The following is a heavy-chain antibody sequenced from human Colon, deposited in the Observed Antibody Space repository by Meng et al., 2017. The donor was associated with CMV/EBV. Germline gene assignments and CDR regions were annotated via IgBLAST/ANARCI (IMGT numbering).Heavy chain of an antibody. V-gene: IGHV3-7*03. CDR2: IKEDGSEK. J-gene: IGHJ4*01. CDR3: AKALNLVVPAAAYFHS. CDR1: RFTFNTYW. D-gene: IGHD2-2*01. Sequence: GESLKISCAASRFTFNTYWMSWVRQAPGKGLEWVANIKEDGSEKYYVDSVKGRFTISRDNPKNSLYLQMNSLRAEDTALYFCAKALNLVVPAAAYFHSWGNGTLVTVSS.